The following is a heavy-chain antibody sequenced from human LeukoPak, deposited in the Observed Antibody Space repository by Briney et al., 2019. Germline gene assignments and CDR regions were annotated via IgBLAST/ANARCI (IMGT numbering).Heavy chain of an antibody. Sequence: GGSLRLSCASSGFSFSTFAMSWARQAPGKGLEWVSFISDSDGSTFYADSVRGRFTSSRDNSKNTLYLHMNSLRVEDTAIYYCVKGGWLDYWGQGTLVTVSS. CDR1: GFSFSTFA. CDR2: ISDSDGST. D-gene: IGHD6-19*01. CDR3: VKGGWLDY. J-gene: IGHJ4*02. V-gene: IGHV3-23*01.